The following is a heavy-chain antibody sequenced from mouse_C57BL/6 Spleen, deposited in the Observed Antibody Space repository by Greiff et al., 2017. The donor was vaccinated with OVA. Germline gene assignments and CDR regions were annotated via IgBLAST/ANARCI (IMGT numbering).Heavy chain of an antibody. J-gene: IGHJ4*01. CDR2: ISSGGDYI. Sequence: VQLKESRAGLVKPGGSLKLSCAASGFTFSSYAMSWVRQTPEKRLEWVAYISSGGDYIYYADTVKGRFTISRDNARNTLYLQMSSLKSEDTAMYYCTRAHYYAMDYWGQGTSVTVSS. CDR1: GFTFSSYA. V-gene: IGHV5-9-1*02. CDR3: TRAHYYAMDY.